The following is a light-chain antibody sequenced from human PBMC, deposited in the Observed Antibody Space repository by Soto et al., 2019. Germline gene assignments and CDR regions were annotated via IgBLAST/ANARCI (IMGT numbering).Light chain of an antibody. CDR2: KAS. CDR1: QSISSW. CDR3: QHYNSYPLT. J-gene: IGKJ4*01. Sequence: DIQMTQSPSTLYASVGDRVTITCRASQSISSWLAWYQQKPGKAPKLLIYKASSLESGVPSRFSGSGSGTEFTLTISSLQPDDFATYYCQHYNSYPLTFGGGTKVEIK. V-gene: IGKV1-5*03.